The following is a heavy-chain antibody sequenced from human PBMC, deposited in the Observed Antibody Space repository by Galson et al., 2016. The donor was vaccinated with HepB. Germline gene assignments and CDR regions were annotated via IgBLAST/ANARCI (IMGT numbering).Heavy chain of an antibody. CDR2: IGGGGGSS. D-gene: IGHD3-22*01. V-gene: IGHV3-23*01. CDR3: AKHSRDYSDSGGYYYGRHFDV. Sequence: SLRLSCAASGFTFSSYVMSWVRQAPGKGLEWVSAIGGGGGSSYYADSVKGRFTISRDNSKNTLYLQMNSLRAEDTAVYYCAKHSRDYSDSGGYYYGRHFDVWGRGTLVTVSS. CDR1: GFTFSSYV. J-gene: IGHJ2*01.